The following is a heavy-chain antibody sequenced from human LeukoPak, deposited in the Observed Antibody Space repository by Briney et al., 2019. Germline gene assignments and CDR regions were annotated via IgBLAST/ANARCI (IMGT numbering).Heavy chain of an antibody. CDR3: ARGIKSFDY. CDR2: INHSGST. CDR1: GGSFSGYY. Sequence: SETLSLTCAVYGGSFSGYYWSWIRQPSGKGLEWIGEINHSGSTNYNPSLKSRVTITVDTSKNQFSLKLSSVTAADTAVYYCARGIKSFDYWGQGTLVTVSS. J-gene: IGHJ4*02. V-gene: IGHV4-34*01.